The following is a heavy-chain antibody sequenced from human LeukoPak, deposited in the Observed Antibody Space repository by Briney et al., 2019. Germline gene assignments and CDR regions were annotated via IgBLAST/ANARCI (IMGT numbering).Heavy chain of an antibody. CDR3: ARVVDVEYSGSYYLDY. Sequence: SVEVSCKASRDTFSSYAISWVRQAPGQGLEWMGGIIPIFGTANYAQKFQGRVTITADESTSTAYMELSSLRSEDTAVYYCARVVDVEYSGSYYLDYWGQGTLVTVSS. CDR1: RDTFSSYA. D-gene: IGHD1-26*01. J-gene: IGHJ4*02. V-gene: IGHV1-69*13. CDR2: IIPIFGTA.